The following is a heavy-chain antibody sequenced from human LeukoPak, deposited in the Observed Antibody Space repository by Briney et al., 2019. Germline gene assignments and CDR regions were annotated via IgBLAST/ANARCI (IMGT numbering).Heavy chain of an antibody. Sequence: GESLKISCKGSGYSFTSYWIGWVRQMPGKGLEWMGIIYPGDSDTRYSPSSQGQVTISADKSISTAYLQWSSLKASDTAMYYCARPLKYYDSSGPLALDIWGQGTMVTVSS. CDR3: ARPLKYYDSSGPLALDI. V-gene: IGHV5-51*01. CDR1: GYSFTSYW. D-gene: IGHD3-22*01. CDR2: IYPGDSDT. J-gene: IGHJ3*02.